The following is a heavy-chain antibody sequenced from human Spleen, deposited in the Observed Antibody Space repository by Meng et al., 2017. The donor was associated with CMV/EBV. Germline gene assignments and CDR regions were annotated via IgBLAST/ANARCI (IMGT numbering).Heavy chain of an antibody. CDR2: INHSGST. Sequence: QGPLQEWGAGLLKPSETLPLTGAVSGGSFSGYYWSWIRQPPGKGLEWIGEINHSGSTNYNPSLKSRVTISVDTSKNQFSLKLSSVTAADTAVYYCARVRGDIVLMVYASHFDYWGQGTLVTVSS. CDR1: GGSFSGYY. D-gene: IGHD2-8*01. CDR3: ARVRGDIVLMVYASHFDY. V-gene: IGHV4-34*01. J-gene: IGHJ4*02.